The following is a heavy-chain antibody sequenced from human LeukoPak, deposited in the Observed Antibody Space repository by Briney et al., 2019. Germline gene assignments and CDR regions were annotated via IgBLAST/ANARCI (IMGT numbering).Heavy chain of an antibody. J-gene: IGHJ4*02. V-gene: IGHV3-23*01. CDR1: GFTFSNYA. CDR2: ISSSADNT. D-gene: IGHD6-13*01. CDR3: ARGPGIAATVHFDY. Sequence: GGSLRLSCAASGFTFSNYAMSWVRQAPGKGLEWVSSISSSADNTYHADSVKGRFTISRDNSKNTLYLQMNSLRAEDTAVYYCARGPGIAATVHFDYWGQGTLVTVSS.